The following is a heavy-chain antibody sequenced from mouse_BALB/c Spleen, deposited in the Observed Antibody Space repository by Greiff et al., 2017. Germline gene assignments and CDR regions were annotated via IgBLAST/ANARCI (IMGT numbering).Heavy chain of an antibody. D-gene: IGHD2-10*01. CDR2: IWAGGST. J-gene: IGHJ2*01. V-gene: IGHV2-9*02. Sequence: QVQLKESGPGLVAPSQSLSITCTVSGFSLTSYGVHWVRQPPGKGLEWLGVIWAGGSTNYNSALMSRLSISKDNSKSQVFLKMNSLQTDDTAMYYCARDSAYYGNYFDYWGQGTTRTVSS. CDR1: GFSLTSYG. CDR3: ARDSAYYGNYFDY.